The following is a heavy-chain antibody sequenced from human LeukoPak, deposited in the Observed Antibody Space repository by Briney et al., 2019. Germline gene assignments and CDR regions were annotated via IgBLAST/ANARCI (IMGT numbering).Heavy chain of an antibody. V-gene: IGHV3-30-3*01. CDR2: ISYDGSNK. CDR1: GFTFSSYA. CDR3: ARDRDCSSTSCSILLPHWFDP. J-gene: IGHJ5*02. Sequence: GRSLRLSCAASGFTFSSYAMHWVRQAPGKGLEWVAVISYDGSNKYYADSVKGRFTISRDNSKNTLYLQMNSLRAEDTAVYYCARDRDCSSTSCSILLPHWFDPWGQGTLVTVS. D-gene: IGHD2-2*01.